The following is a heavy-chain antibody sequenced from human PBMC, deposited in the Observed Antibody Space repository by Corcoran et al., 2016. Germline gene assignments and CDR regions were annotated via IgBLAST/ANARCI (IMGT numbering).Heavy chain of an antibody. V-gene: IGHV3-21*01. CDR2: ISSSSSYI. J-gene: IGHJ6*02. Sequence: EVQLVESGGGLVKPGGSLRLSCAASGFTFSSYSMNWVRQAPGKGLEWVSSISSSSSYIYYADSVKGRFTISRDNAKNSLYLQMNSLRAEDTAVYYCARDVIGGFENYYYYYGMDVWGQGTTVTVSS. D-gene: IGHD2-15*01. CDR3: ARDVIGGFENYYYYYGMDV. CDR1: GFTFSSYS.